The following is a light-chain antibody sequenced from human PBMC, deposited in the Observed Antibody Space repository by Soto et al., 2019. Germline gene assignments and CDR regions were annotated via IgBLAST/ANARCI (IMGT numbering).Light chain of an antibody. CDR2: ATS. CDR1: QGIRND. J-gene: IGKJ5*01. V-gene: IGKV1-6*01. CDR3: QQYDNLPIT. Sequence: IQMTQSPSSLSASVGDRVTMTCRARQGIRNDLGWYQQKPGKAPNLLIYATSSLQGGVPSRFSGSGSGTDFTFTISSLQPEDIATYYCQQYDNLPITFGQGTRLEIK.